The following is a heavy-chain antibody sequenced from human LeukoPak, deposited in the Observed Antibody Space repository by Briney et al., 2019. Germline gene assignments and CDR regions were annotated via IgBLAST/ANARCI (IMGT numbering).Heavy chain of an antibody. V-gene: IGHV1-8*01. J-gene: IGHJ4*02. Sequence: ASVKVSCKASGYTFTSYDINWVRQATGQGLEWMGWMNPNSGNTVYAQKFQGRVTMTRNTSISTAYMELSSLRSEDTAVYYCARGSSIAVAGDYWGQGTLVTVSS. CDR2: MNPNSGNT. CDR1: GYTFTSYD. D-gene: IGHD6-19*01. CDR3: ARGSSIAVAGDY.